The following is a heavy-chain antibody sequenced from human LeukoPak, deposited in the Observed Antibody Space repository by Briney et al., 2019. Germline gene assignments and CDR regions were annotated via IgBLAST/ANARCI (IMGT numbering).Heavy chain of an antibody. V-gene: IGHV3-23*01. D-gene: IGHD1-26*01. CDR1: GFSFSTYA. Sequence: GGSLRVSCAASGFSFSTYAMSWVRQAPGKGLEWVSSISGSGGNTYYADSVKGRFTVSRYNSKNTLYLQMNSLRAEDTAVYYCAKAHGLESGTPNPAFNIWGQGTRVTVSS. J-gene: IGHJ3*02. CDR3: AKAHGLESGTPNPAFNI. CDR2: ISGSGGNT.